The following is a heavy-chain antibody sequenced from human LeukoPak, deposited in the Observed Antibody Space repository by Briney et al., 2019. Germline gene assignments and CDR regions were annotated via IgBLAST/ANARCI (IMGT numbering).Heavy chain of an antibody. V-gene: IGHV3-74*01. CDR1: GFTFSSYD. Sequence: PGGSLRLSCAASGFTFSSYDIHCVRQAPGKGLVWVSHISSDGTTTTYADSVKGRFTVSRDNAKNTLYLQMNSLRAEDTAVYYCARSAEARPIFGNRPLDYWGQGTLVTVSS. CDR2: ISSDGTTT. J-gene: IGHJ4*02. CDR3: ARSAEARPIFGNRPLDY. D-gene: IGHD3-16*01.